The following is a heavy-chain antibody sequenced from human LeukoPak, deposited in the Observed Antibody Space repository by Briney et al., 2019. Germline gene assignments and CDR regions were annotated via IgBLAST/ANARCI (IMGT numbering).Heavy chain of an antibody. D-gene: IGHD2-21*02. CDR3: ARVPVVTGAFDI. CDR1: GGSISSGDYY. CDR2: IYYSGST. V-gene: IGHV4-30-4*01. J-gene: IGHJ3*02. Sequence: PSQTLSLTCTVSGGSISSGDYYWSWIRQPPGKGLEWIGYIYYSGSTYYNPSLKSRVTISVDTSKNQFSLKLSSVTAADTAVYYCARVPVVTGAFDIWGQGTMVTVSS.